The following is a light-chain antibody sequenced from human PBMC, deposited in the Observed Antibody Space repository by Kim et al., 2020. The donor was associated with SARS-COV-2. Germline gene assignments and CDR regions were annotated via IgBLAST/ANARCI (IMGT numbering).Light chain of an antibody. CDR3: QQYYGSPYT. J-gene: IGKJ2*01. Sequence: RPTINCMSSQGLLSGVTTKNDFAWFRQTPGQPPKLLISWASTRESVVPDRFSGSGSGTDFTLTITNVQAEDVAVYYCQQYYGSPYTFGQGTKLEI. CDR1: QGLLSGVTTKND. V-gene: IGKV4-1*01. CDR2: WAS.